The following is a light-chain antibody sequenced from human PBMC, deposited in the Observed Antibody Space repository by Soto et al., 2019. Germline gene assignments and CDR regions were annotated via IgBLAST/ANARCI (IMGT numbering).Light chain of an antibody. CDR2: EDI. V-gene: IGLV2-14*01. J-gene: IGLJ1*01. CDR3: CSYTTSSTLV. Sequence: QSVLTQPASMSGSPGQSIAISCTGTSSDVGGYNYVSWYQQHPGKAPQLIIYEDINRPSGLSSRFSGSKSGNTASLTISGLQAEDEADYFCCSYTTSSTLVCGTGTKVTVL. CDR1: SSDVGGYNY.